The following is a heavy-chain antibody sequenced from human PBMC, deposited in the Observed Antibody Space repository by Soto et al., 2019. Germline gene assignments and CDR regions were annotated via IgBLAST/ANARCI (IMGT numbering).Heavy chain of an antibody. V-gene: IGHV3-21*01. CDR2: ISSSSSYI. CDR3: ARDRNYYDSSGYFQRGVDAFDI. Sequence: EVQLVESGGGLVKPGGSLRLSCAASGFTFSSYSMNWVRQAPGKGLEWVSSISSSSSYIYYADSVKGRFTISRDNAKNSLYLQMNSLRAEDTAVYYCARDRNYYDSSGYFQRGVDAFDIWGQGTMVTVSS. CDR1: GFTFSSYS. J-gene: IGHJ3*02. D-gene: IGHD3-22*01.